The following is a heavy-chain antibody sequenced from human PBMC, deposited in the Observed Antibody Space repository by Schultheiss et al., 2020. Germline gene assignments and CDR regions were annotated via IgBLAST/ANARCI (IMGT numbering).Heavy chain of an antibody. V-gene: IGHV3-9*01. D-gene: IGHD1-26*01. CDR1: GFSFDDYA. Sequence: SLKISCAASGFSFDDYAMHWVRQAPGKGLEWVSGITWNSGSIGYADSVKGRFTISRDNAKNSLYLQMNSLRAEDTALYYCAKDYSPGATHYYYGMDVWGQGTTVTVSS. CDR2: ITWNSGSI. CDR3: AKDYSPGATHYYYGMDV. J-gene: IGHJ6*02.